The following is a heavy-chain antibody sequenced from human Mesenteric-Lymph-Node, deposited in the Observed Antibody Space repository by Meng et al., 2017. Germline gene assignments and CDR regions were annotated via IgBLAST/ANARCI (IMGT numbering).Heavy chain of an antibody. Sequence: SVKVSCKASGGTFSSYAISWVRQAPGQGLEWMGGIIPIFGTANYAQKFQGRVTITADKSTSTAYMELSSLRSEDTAVYYCATEATVTTNLYYFDYWGQGTLVTVSS. CDR3: ATEATVTTNLYYFDY. D-gene: IGHD4-17*01. CDR1: GGTFSSYA. J-gene: IGHJ4*02. V-gene: IGHV1-69*06. CDR2: IIPIFGTA.